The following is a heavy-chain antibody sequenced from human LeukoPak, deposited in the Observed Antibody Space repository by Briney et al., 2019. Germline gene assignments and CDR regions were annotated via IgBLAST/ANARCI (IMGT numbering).Heavy chain of an antibody. V-gene: IGHV1-2*02. CDR3: ARDLMTTVTTFNYYYYGMDV. CDR1: GYTFTGYY. D-gene: IGHD4-17*01. CDR2: INPNSGGT. Sequence: GASVKVSCKASGYTFTGYYMHWMRQAPGQGLEWMGWINPNSGGTNYAQKFQGRVTMTRDSSISTAYMELSRLRSDDTAVYYCARDLMTTVTTFNYYYYGMDVWGQGTTVTVSS. J-gene: IGHJ6*02.